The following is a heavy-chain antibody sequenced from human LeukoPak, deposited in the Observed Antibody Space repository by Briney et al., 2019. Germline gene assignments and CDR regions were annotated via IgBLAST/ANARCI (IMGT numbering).Heavy chain of an antibody. J-gene: IGHJ4*02. CDR1: GGSISIHY. Sequence: PSETLSLTCTVSGGSISIHYWSWIRQPPGKGLEWIGYIYYSGSTNYNPSLKSRVTISVDTSKNQFSLKLSSVTAADTAVYYCASVVVAATPGLAYFDYWGQGTLVTVSS. CDR2: IYYSGST. D-gene: IGHD2-15*01. V-gene: IGHV4-59*11. CDR3: ASVVVAATPGLAYFDY.